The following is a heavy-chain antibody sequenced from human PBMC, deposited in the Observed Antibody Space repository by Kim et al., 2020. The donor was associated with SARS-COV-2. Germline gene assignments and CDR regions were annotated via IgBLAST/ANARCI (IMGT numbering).Heavy chain of an antibody. CDR2: ISWNSGVI. V-gene: IGHV3-9*01. CDR1: GFTFGDYP. Sequence: GGSLRLSCEASGFTFGDYPMQWVRQVPGKGLECVATISWNSGVISYADSVKGRFAVSRDNAKNSLYLQLTSLRVEDTAFYYCAKWAPVPRYDY. CDR3: AKWAPVPRYDY. J-gene: IGHJ4*01. D-gene: IGHD1-26*01.